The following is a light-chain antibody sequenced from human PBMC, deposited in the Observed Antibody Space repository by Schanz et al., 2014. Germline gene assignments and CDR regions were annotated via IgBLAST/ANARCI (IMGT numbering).Light chain of an antibody. CDR3: NSYGGSNNLV. Sequence: QSALTQPPSASGSPGQSVTISCTGTSSDVGGYKYVSWYQQHPGKAPKLIIYEVSTRPSGVPDRFSGSKSGNTASLTVSGLQAEDEADYYCNSYGGSNNLVFGGGTKLTVL. CDR2: EVS. V-gene: IGLV2-8*01. J-gene: IGLJ2*01. CDR1: SSDVGGYKY.